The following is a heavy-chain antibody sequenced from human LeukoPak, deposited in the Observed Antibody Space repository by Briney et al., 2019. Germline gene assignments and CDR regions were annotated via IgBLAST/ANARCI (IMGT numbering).Heavy chain of an antibody. Sequence: GGSLRLSCAASGFTVSSNYMSWVRQAPGKGLEWVSYISSSSSTIYYADSVKGRFTISRDNAKNSLYLQMNSLRAEDTAVYYCARERDCSSTSCYTHSYYYYMDVWGKGTTVTVSS. CDR3: ARERDCSSTSCYTHSYYYYMDV. D-gene: IGHD2-2*02. V-gene: IGHV3-48*01. CDR2: ISSSSSTI. J-gene: IGHJ6*03. CDR1: GFTVSSNY.